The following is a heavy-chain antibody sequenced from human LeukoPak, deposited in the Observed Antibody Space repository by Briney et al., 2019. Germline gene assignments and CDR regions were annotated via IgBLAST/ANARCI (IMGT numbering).Heavy chain of an antibody. D-gene: IGHD3-9*01. CDR1: GGSISYYY. V-gene: IGHV4-59*01. CDR3: ARVGTYNDILSFDP. J-gene: IGHJ5*02. Sequence: SETLSLTCTVSGGSISYYYWTWIRQSPGKGLEWIGQIYYTGSTYYNPSLKRRVTISVDTSRNQFSLNLTSVTAADTAVYYCARVGTYNDILSFDPWGQGTLVTVSS. CDR2: IYYTGST.